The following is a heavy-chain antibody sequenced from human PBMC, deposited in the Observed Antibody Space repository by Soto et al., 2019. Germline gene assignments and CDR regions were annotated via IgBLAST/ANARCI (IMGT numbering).Heavy chain of an antibody. CDR1: GYSFTSYW. D-gene: IGHD6-19*01. CDR3: VRGDNSGWYIFDY. J-gene: IGHJ4*02. Sequence: GESLKISCKASGYSFTSYWIGRVRQMPGKGLEWMGIIYPGDSDTRYSPSFQGQVTMSADKSITTAYLQWNSLKASDTAMYYCVRGDNSGWYIFDYWGQGIVVTVSS. CDR2: IYPGDSDT. V-gene: IGHV5-51*01.